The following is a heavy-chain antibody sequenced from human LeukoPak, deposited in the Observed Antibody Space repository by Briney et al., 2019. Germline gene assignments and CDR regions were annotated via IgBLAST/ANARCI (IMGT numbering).Heavy chain of an antibody. CDR3: AKAGAPDIVVVPAAVLDY. Sequence: GRSLRLSCAASGFTFSSYGMHWVRQAPGKGLEWVAVISYDGSNKYYADSVKGRFTISRDNSKNTLYLQMNSLRAEDTAVYYCAKAGAPDIVVVPAAVLDYWGQGTLVTVSS. CDR2: ISYDGSNK. CDR1: GFTFSSYG. V-gene: IGHV3-30*18. D-gene: IGHD2-2*01. J-gene: IGHJ4*02.